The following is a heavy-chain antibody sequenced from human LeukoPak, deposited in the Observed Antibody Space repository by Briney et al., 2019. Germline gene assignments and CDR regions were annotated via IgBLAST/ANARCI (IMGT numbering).Heavy chain of an antibody. D-gene: IGHD2-15*01. V-gene: IGHV3-33*01. J-gene: IGHJ4*02. CDR1: GFTFSSYG. CDR3: ARDQCSGANCQAARDY. CDR2: IWYDGSNK. Sequence: GGSLRLSCAASGFTFSSYGMHWVRQAPGKGLEWVAVIWYDGSNKYYADSVKGRFTISRDNSKNTLYLQMNSLRAEDTAVYYCARDQCSGANCQAARDYWGQGTLVTVSS.